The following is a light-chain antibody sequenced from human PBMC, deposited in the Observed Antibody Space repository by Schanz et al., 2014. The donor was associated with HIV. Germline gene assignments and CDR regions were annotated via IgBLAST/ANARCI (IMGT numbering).Light chain of an antibody. V-gene: IGKV3-20*01. J-gene: IGKJ3*01. CDR2: GAS. CDR1: QSVSSNF. Sequence: EIVLTQSPGTLSLSPGERATLSCRASQSVSSNFLAWYQQKPGQAPRLLIYGASRRATGIPDRFSGSGSGADFTLTISGLEPEDFAVYYCHHYGGSFGPGTTVDYK. CDR3: HHYGGS.